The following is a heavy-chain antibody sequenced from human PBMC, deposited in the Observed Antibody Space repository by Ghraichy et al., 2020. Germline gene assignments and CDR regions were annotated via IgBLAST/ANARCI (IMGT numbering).Heavy chain of an antibody. J-gene: IGHJ4*02. Sequence: GGSLRLSCAASGFTFSSYAMSWVRQAPGKGLEWVSAISGSGGSTYYADSVKGRFTISRDKSKNTLYLQMNSLRAEDTAVYYCAKVQGGSHMVRGVLYQDPVEYWGQGTLVTVSS. V-gene: IGHV3-23*01. CDR2: ISGSGGST. CDR3: AKVQGGSHMVRGVLYQDPVEY. CDR1: GFTFSSYA. D-gene: IGHD3-10*01.